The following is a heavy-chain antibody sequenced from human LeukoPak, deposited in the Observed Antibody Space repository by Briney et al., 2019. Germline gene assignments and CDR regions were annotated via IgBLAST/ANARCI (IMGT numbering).Heavy chain of an antibody. J-gene: IGHJ4*02. D-gene: IGHD2-15*01. CDR2: INTNTGNP. Sequence: ASVKVSCKASGYTFTSYAVNWVRQAPGQGLEWMGWINTNTGNPTYAQGFTGRFVFSLDTSVSTAYLQISSLKAEDTAVYYCARDVDIVVVVAATPDYWGQGTLVTVSS. CDR3: ARDVDIVVVVAATPDY. V-gene: IGHV7-4-1*02. CDR1: GYTFTSYA.